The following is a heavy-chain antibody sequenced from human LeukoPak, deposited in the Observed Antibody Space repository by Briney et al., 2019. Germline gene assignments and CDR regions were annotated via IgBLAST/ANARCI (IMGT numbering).Heavy chain of an antibody. J-gene: IGHJ4*02. CDR1: GYTFKTYA. V-gene: IGHV1-18*01. CDR2: ISGYNGNT. CDR3: ARDERDSCGGDCYYFDY. D-gene: IGHD2-21*02. Sequence: ASVKVSCKASGYTFKTYAVSWVRQAPGQGLEWMGWISGYNGNTNQAQKLQGRVTMTTDTSTSTAYMELRSLRSDDTAVYYCARDERDSCGGDCYYFDYWGQGTLVTVSS.